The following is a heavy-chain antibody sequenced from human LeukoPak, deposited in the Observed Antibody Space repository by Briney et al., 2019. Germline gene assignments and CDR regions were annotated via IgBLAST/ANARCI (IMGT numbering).Heavy chain of an antibody. CDR1: GYTFTSYY. V-gene: IGHV1-46*01. J-gene: IGHJ5*02. CDR3: ARDMGEWELLPLTNWFDP. D-gene: IGHD1-26*01. CDR2: INPSGGST. Sequence: ASVKVSCKASGYTFTSYYMHWVRQAPGQGLEWMGIINPSGGSTSYAQKFQGRVTMTRDMSTSTVYMELSSLRSEDTAVYYCARDMGEWELLPLTNWFDPWGQGTLVTVSS.